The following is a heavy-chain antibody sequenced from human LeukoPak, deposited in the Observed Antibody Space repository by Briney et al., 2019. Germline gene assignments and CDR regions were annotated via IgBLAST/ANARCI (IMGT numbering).Heavy chain of an antibody. V-gene: IGHV3-23*01. D-gene: IGHD3-10*01. CDR3: AKDRFYYGSGTYYTPTFDY. CDR1: GFTFTSYA. CDR2: IGGSGGST. Sequence: GGSLRLSCAASGFTFTSYAMSWVRQAPGKGLEWVSSIGGSGGSTYYSDSVRGRFTISRDNSKNTLYLQMHSLRAEDTAVYYCAKDRFYYGSGTYYTPTFDYWGQGTLVTVSS. J-gene: IGHJ4*02.